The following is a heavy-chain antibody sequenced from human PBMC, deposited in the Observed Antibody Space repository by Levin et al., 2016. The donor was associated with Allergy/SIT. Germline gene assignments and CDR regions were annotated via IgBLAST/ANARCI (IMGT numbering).Heavy chain of an antibody. CDR3: ARDGVSGYYPMRWFDP. J-gene: IGHJ5*02. CDR2: ISSSSSYT. Sequence: RQAPGKGLEWVSYISSSSSYTNYADSVKGRFTISRDNAKNSLYLQMNSLRAEDTAVYYCARDGVSGYYPMRWFDPWGQGTLVTVSS. V-gene: IGHV3-11*06. D-gene: IGHD3-3*01.